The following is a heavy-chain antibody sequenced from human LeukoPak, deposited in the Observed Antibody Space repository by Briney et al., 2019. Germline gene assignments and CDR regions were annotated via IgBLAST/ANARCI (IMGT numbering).Heavy chain of an antibody. CDR2: ISSSSSYI. CDR1: GFTFSSYS. J-gene: IGHJ5*02. V-gene: IGHV3-21*01. CDR3: ARDSSTSFLYWFDP. Sequence: PGGSLRLSCAASGFTFSSYSMNGVRQAPGKGLEWVSSISSSSSYIYYADSVKGRFTISRDNAKNSLYLQMNSLRAEDTAVYYCARDSSTSFLYWFDPWGQGTLVTVSS. D-gene: IGHD2-2*01.